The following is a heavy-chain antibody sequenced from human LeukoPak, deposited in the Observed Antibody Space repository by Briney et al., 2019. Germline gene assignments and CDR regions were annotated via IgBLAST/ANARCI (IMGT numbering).Heavy chain of an antibody. CDR1: GYIFTSYW. CDR3: ARGRDGYNYFDAFDI. V-gene: IGHV5-51*01. J-gene: IGHJ3*02. D-gene: IGHD5-24*01. CDR2: IYPDDSDT. Sequence: GESLKISCKGSGYIFTSYWIGWVRQMPGKGLEWMGIIYPDDSDTRYSPSFQGQVTISADKSISTAYLQWSSLKASDIAMYYCARGRDGYNYFDAFDIWGQGTMVTVSS.